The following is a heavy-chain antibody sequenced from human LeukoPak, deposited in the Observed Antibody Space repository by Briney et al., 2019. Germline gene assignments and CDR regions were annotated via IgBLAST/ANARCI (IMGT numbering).Heavy chain of an antibody. V-gene: IGHV4-39*01. CDR1: GDSITSNHYY. CDR2: IDYRGNT. J-gene: IGHJ6*03. D-gene: IGHD3-3*01. CDR3: ARHLFNYYYYYMDV. Sequence: SETLSLTCTVSGDSITSNHYYWGWIRQPPGRGLEWIGSIDYRGNTYYNASLKTRVTISIDTSKNQFSLSLSSVTAADTALYYCARHLFNYYYYYMDVWGEGTTVAVSS.